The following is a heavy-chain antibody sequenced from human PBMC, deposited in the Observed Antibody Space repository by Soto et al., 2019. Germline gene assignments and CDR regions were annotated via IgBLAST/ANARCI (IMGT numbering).Heavy chain of an antibody. CDR3: ARGVGAGINPAPADY. V-gene: IGHV1-18*01. J-gene: IGHJ4*02. CDR1: GYTFTSYG. CDR2: NRAYNGNT. Sequence: GASVKVSCKASGYTFTSYGISWVRQAPGQGLGWMGWNRAYNGNTNYAQKLQGRVTMATDTSSSTGYMELMSLRAGDRDVYWCARGVGAGINPAPADYWGQGSLVTVSS. D-gene: IGHD6-19*01.